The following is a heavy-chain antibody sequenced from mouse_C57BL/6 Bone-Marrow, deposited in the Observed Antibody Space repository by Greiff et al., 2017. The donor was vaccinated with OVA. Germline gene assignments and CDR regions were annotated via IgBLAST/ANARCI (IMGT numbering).Heavy chain of an antibody. D-gene: IGHD6-1*01. CDR3: ARDPLADYYAMDY. V-gene: IGHV5-4*01. CDR2: ISDGGSYT. Sequence: EVHLVESGGGLVKPGGSLKLSCAASGFTFSSYAMSWVRQTPEKRLEWVATISDGGSYTYYPDNVKGRFTISRDNAKNNLYLQMSHLKSEDTAMYYCARDPLADYYAMDYWGQGTSVTVSS. J-gene: IGHJ4*01. CDR1: GFTFSSYA.